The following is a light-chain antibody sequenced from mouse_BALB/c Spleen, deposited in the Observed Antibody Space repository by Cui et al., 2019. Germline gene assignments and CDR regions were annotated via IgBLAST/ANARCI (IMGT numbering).Light chain of an antibody. J-gene: IGKJ5*01. CDR2: RTS. CDR3: QQWSGYPLT. Sequence: ENVLTQSPAIMVASLGQKVTMTCSASSSVSSSYLHWYQQKSGASPKPLIHRTSNLASGVPARFSGSGSGTSYSLTISSVEAEDDATYYCQQWSGYPLTFGAGTKLELK. V-gene: IGKV4-58*01. CDR1: SSVSSSY.